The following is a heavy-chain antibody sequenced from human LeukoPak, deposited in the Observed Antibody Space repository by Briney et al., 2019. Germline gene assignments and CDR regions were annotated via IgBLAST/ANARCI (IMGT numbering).Heavy chain of an antibody. V-gene: IGHV3-23*01. J-gene: IGHJ4*02. CDR3: AKDVGATSGYYFDC. Sequence: GGSLRLSCAASGFTFSRYWMHWVRQAPGKGLEWVSTISESGGTTWYPDSVKGRFTISRDNSKNTLYLQLNSLRAEDTAIYYCAKDVGATSGYYFDCWGQGTLVTVSS. CDR2: ISESGGTT. D-gene: IGHD5-12*01. CDR1: GFTFSRYW.